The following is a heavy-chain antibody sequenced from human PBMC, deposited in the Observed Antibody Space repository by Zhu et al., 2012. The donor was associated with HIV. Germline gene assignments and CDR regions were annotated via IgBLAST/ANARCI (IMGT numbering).Heavy chain of an antibody. CDR1: GGSISSSSYY. D-gene: IGHD6-13*01. CDR2: IYYSGST. Sequence: QVQLQESGPGLVKPSETLSLTCTVSGGSISSSSYYWGWIRQPPGKGLEWIGSIYYSGSTYYNPSLKSRVTISVDTSKNQFSLKLSSVTAADTAVYYCARHGPGLSSSWYEDYWGQGTPGHRLL. J-gene: IGHJ4*02. V-gene: IGHV4-39*01. CDR3: ARHGPGLSSSWYEDY.